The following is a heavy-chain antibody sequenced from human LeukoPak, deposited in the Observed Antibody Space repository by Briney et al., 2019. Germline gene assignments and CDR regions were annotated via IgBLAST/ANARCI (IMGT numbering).Heavy chain of an antibody. J-gene: IGHJ4*02. Sequence: SGGSLRLSCAASGFTLDDYAMHWVRQAPGKGLEWVSGISWNSVNIGYADSVKGRFTISGDNAKNSLYLQMNSLRAEDMALYYCAKGTMILVAVGDYFDYWGQGTLVTVSS. CDR1: GFTLDDYA. D-gene: IGHD3-22*01. V-gene: IGHV3-9*03. CDR3: AKGTMILVAVGDYFDY. CDR2: ISWNSVNI.